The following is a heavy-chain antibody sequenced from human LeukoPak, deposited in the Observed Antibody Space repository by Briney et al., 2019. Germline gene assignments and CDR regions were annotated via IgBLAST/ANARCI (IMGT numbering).Heavy chain of an antibody. CDR2: IYYSGST. CDR3: ARASSVAV. D-gene: IGHD6-6*01. Sequence: SETLSLTCTVSGGSISSYYWSWIRQPPGKGLEWIGYIYYSGSTNYNPSLKSRVTISVDTSKNQFSLKLSSVTAAAPAVYYCARASSVAVWGQGTLVTVSS. CDR1: GGSISSYY. J-gene: IGHJ4*02. V-gene: IGHV4-59*01.